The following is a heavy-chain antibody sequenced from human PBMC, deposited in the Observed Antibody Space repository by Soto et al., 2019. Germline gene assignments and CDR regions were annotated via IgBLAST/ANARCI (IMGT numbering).Heavy chain of an antibody. V-gene: IGHV1-69*06. CDR3: ARDLIVREVTMIVVVEPMDV. CDR1: GGTFSSYA. J-gene: IGHJ6*02. D-gene: IGHD3-22*01. Sequence: QVQLVQSGAEVKKPGSSVKVSCKASGGTFSSYAISWVRQAPGQGLEWMGGIIPIFGTANYAQKFQGRVTITADKSTSTAYMELSSLRSEDTAVYYCARDLIVREVTMIVVVEPMDVWGQGTTVTVSS. CDR2: IIPIFGTA.